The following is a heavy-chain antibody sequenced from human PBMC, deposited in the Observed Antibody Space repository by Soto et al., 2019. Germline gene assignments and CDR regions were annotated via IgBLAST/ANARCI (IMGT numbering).Heavy chain of an antibody. Sequence: SCKASGCTFSSYAISWIRQAPGKGLEWIAYISTGAINIYYADSVKGRFTVSRDNDRNSLYLQMDNLRAEDTAVYYCARMAIVPLYVDPCGPAIAVTFAS. CDR2: ISTGAINI. V-gene: IGHV3-11*01. CDR3: ARMAIVPLYVDP. CDR1: GCTFSSYA. J-gene: IGHJ5*02. D-gene: IGHD2-2*03.